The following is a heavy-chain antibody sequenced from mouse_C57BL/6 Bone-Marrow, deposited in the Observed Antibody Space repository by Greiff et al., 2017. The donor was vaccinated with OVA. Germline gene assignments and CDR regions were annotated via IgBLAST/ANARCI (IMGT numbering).Heavy chain of an antibody. J-gene: IGHJ2*01. CDR1: GYSFTGYY. V-gene: IGHV1-42*01. CDR2: INPSTGGT. Sequence: EVQLQQSGPELVKPGASVKISCKAFGYSFTGYYMNWVKQSPEKSLEWIGEINPSTGGTTYNQKFKAKATLTVDKSSSTAYMQLKSLTSEDSAVYYCARDDFDYFDYWGQGTTLTVSS. CDR3: ARDDFDYFDY.